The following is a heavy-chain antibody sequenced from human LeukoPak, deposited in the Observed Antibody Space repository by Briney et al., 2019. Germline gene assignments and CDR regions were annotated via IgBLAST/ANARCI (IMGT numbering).Heavy chain of an antibody. J-gene: IGHJ4*02. D-gene: IGHD6-13*01. Sequence: SETLSLTCTVSGGSISSYYWSWIRQPPGKGLEWVGYIYYSGNTNYNPSLKSRVTISVDTSKNQFSLKLSSVTAADTAVYYCARAHSSSWYREGYYFDYWGQGTLVTVSS. CDR3: ARAHSSSWYREGYYFDY. CDR2: IYYSGNT. CDR1: GGSISSYY. V-gene: IGHV4-59*01.